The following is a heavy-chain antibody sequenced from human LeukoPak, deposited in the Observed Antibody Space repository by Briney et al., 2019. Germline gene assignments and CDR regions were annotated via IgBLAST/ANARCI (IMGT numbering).Heavy chain of an antibody. V-gene: IGHV4-34*01. J-gene: IGHJ6*03. Sequence: SETLSLTCAVYGDFFSGYYWSWIRQPPGKGLEWIGEINHSGSTNYNPSLKSRVTISVDTSKNQFSLKLSSVTAADTAVYYCARVFHSSSWYGNYYYYMDVWGKGTTVTISS. D-gene: IGHD6-13*01. CDR1: GDFFSGYY. CDR2: INHSGST. CDR3: ARVFHSSSWYGNYYYYMDV.